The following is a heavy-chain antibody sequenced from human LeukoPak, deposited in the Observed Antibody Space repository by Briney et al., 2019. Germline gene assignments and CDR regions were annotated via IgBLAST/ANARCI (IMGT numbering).Heavy chain of an antibody. Sequence: SETLSLTCTVSGGSISSGGYYWRWIRQHPGKGLEWIEYIYYSGSTYYNPSLKSRVTISVDTSKNQFSLKLSSVTAADTAVYYCASEPMYYDLWSGYYQDYWGQGTLVTVSS. CDR1: GGSISSGGYY. D-gene: IGHD3-3*01. J-gene: IGHJ4*02. V-gene: IGHV4-31*03. CDR2: IYYSGST. CDR3: ASEPMYYDLWSGYYQDY.